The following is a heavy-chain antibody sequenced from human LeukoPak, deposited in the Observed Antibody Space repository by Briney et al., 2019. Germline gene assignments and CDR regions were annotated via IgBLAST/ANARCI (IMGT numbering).Heavy chain of an antibody. Sequence: GGSLRLSCAPSGYTFNRYAMSCVPQAPGKGLECVSDISCSGGSTYYADSVKGRFTISRDNSKNTLYLQMNSLRAEDTAVYYCANLPGYSSSWYPFDYWGQGTLVTVSS. CDR1: GYTFNRYA. CDR3: ANLPGYSSSWYPFDY. V-gene: IGHV3-23*01. CDR2: ISCSGGST. D-gene: IGHD6-13*01. J-gene: IGHJ4*02.